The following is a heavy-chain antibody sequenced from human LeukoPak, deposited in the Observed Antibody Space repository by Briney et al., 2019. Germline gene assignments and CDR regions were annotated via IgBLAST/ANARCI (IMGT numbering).Heavy chain of an antibody. D-gene: IGHD3-22*01. CDR2: IYTSGST. J-gene: IGHJ4*02. CDR3: ASGPFYYYDGSGYFFDY. V-gene: IGHV4-61*02. CDR1: GGSISSGSYY. Sequence: SQTLSLTGSGSGGSISSGSYYWSWLRQPAGKGLEWIGRIYTSGSTNYNPSLKSRVTISVDTSKNQFSLKLSSVTAADTAVYYCASGPFYYYDGSGYFFDYWGQGTLVTVSS.